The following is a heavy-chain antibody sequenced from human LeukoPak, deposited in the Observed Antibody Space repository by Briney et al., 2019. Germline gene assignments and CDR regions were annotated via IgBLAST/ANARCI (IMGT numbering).Heavy chain of an antibody. V-gene: IGHV4-61*09. D-gene: IGHD1-26*01. Sequence: SQTLSLTCSVSGDSLTGGSYYWSWIRQPAGKGLEWIGQIHTNGGTDYSPSLRSRLTMSMDISKNQSSMELKSVTAEDTAMYFCATLGGWVSVDIWDPGTLVIVSS. CDR3: ATLGGWVSVDI. J-gene: IGHJ3*01. CDR2: IHTNGGT. CDR1: GDSLTGGSYY.